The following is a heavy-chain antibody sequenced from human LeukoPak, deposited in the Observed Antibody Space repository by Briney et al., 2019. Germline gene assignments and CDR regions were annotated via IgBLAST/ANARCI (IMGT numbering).Heavy chain of an antibody. CDR1: GGSISTYY. J-gene: IGHJ4*02. D-gene: IGHD3-22*01. CDR3: ARGDYYDSSGYFGY. V-gene: IGHV4-59*01. Sequence: SETLSLTCTVSGGSISTYYWSWIRQPPGKGLEWIGYIDYSGSTNYNPSLKSRVTISVETSKNQFSLKLSSVTAADTAVYYCARGDYYDSSGYFGYWGQGTLVTVSS. CDR2: IDYSGST.